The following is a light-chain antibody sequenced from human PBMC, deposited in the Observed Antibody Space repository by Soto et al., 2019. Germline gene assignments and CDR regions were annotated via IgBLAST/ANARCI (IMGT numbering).Light chain of an antibody. CDR2: EVS. CDR3: SSYTSFSTYV. CDR1: SIDVGGYNY. Sequence: SVLTQPASVSGSPGQSITISFTGTSIDVGGYNYVSWYQQHPGKAPKLMIYEVSNRPSGVSNRFSGSKSDNTASLTISGLQAEDEADYYCSSYTSFSTYVFGTGTKVTVL. J-gene: IGLJ1*01. V-gene: IGLV2-14*01.